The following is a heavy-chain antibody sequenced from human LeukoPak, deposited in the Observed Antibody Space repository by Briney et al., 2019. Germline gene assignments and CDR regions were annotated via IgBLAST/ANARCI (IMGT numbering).Heavy chain of an antibody. CDR3: AREDYCSGGSCLENWFDP. Sequence: GGSLRLSCAASGFILSNYWMHWVRQAPGKGPVWVSRINSDGSNTRYADSVKGRFTISRDNAKNTLYLQMNSLRDEDTAVYYCAREDYCSGGSCLENWFDPWGRGTLVTVSS. J-gene: IGHJ5*02. CDR2: INSDGSNT. V-gene: IGHV3-74*01. D-gene: IGHD2-15*01. CDR1: GFILSNYW.